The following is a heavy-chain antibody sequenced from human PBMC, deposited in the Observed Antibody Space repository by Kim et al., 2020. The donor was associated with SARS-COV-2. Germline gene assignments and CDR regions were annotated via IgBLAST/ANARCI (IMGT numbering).Heavy chain of an antibody. CDR3: ARVGLRSIVATMGALDH. V-gene: IGHV1-18*01. CDR1: GYSFTNYG. D-gene: IGHD5-12*01. J-gene: IGHJ4*02. CDR2: ISAYNGNR. Sequence: ASVKVSCQASGYSFTNYGISWVRQAPGQGPEWMGWISAYNGNRNYAEKFQGRVTMTTDTSTTTAYMELRSLRSDDTAVYYCARVGLRSIVATMGALDHWGQGTRVTVSS.